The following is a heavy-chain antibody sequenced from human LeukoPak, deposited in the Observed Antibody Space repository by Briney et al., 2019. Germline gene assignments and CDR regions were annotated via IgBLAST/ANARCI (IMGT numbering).Heavy chain of an antibody. CDR3: ARSQWLVLDYYYGMDV. CDR2: ISGSGGST. V-gene: IGHV3-23*01. D-gene: IGHD6-19*01. J-gene: IGHJ6*02. CDR1: GFTFSSYA. Sequence: GGSLRLSCAASGFTFSSYAMSWVRQAPGKGLEWVSAISGSGGSTYYADSVKGRFTISRDNSKNTLYLQMNSLRAEDTAVYYCARSQWLVLDYYYGMDVWGQGTTVTASS.